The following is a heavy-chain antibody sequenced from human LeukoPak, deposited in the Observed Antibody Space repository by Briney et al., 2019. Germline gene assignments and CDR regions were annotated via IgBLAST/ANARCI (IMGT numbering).Heavy chain of an antibody. CDR2: IKQDGSGG. V-gene: IGHV3-7*04. D-gene: IGHD3-10*02. Sequence: PGGSLRLSCAASGFTFGSYWVSWVRQAPGKGLEWVANIKQDGSGGYYVGSVKGRFTISRDNAKDSLYLQMNSLRVEDTAVYYCARDGTRGYYVYEKWGQGTLVTVSS. J-gene: IGHJ4*02. CDR1: GFTFGSYW. CDR3: ARDGTRGYYVYEK.